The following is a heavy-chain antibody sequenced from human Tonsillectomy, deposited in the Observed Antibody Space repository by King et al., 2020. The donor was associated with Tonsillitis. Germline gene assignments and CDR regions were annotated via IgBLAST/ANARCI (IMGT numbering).Heavy chain of an antibody. D-gene: IGHD6-13*01. CDR3: AKGTALVAGPTESFQH. CDR2: IVYDESNK. V-gene: IGHV3-30*02. CDR1: GFTFRSYG. Sequence: VQLVESGGGVVQPGGSLRLSCAASGFTFRSYGMHWVRQAPGKGLEWVGFIVYDESNKYCAVSVKGRFTISRDNSKNTLYLQMNSLIADERAVYYCAKGTALVAGPTESFQHWGQGTLVTVSS. J-gene: IGHJ1*01.